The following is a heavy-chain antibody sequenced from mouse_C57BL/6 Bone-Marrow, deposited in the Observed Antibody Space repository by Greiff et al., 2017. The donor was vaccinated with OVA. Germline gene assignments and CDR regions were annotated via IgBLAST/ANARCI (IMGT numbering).Heavy chain of an antibody. V-gene: IGHV5-6*02. Sequence: EVMLVESGGDLVKPGGSLKLSCAASGFTFRSYGMSWVRQTPDKRLEWVATISRGGSYTYYPDRVKGRFTISRDNATNTLYLQMSSLKSEDTAMYYCARHSGSYAMDYWGQGTAVTVSS. CDR1: GFTFRSYG. CDR3: ARHSGSYAMDY. J-gene: IGHJ4*01. CDR2: ISRGGSYT.